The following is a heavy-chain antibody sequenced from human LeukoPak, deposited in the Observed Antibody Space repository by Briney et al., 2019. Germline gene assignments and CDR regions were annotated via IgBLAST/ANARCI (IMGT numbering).Heavy chain of an antibody. V-gene: IGHV1-2*06. D-gene: IGHD6-13*01. Sequence: ASVKVSCKASGYTFTDYYMHWVRQAPGQGLEWMGRINPNSGGSNYAQKFQGRVTMTRDTSISTAYMALNSLRSDDTAVYYCARHPNSNWDYWGQGTLVTVSS. CDR3: ARHPNSNWDY. CDR2: INPNSGGS. J-gene: IGHJ4*02. CDR1: GYTFTDYY.